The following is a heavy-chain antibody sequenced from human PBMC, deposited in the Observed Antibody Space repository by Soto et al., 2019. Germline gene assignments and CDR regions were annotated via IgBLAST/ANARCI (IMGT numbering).Heavy chain of an antibody. CDR1: GFTFSTYA. CDR2: IIHSGDST. J-gene: IGHJ4*02. V-gene: IGHV3-23*01. Sequence: EVQLLESGGGLVQPGGSLRLSCAASGFTFSTYAMSWVRQAPGKGLEWVSKIIHSGDSTYYADSVKGRFTISRDNSKNRVYLQMSSLRAEDTAVYYCSTGQQLGYWGQGTLVTVSS. CDR3: STGQQLGY. D-gene: IGHD6-13*01.